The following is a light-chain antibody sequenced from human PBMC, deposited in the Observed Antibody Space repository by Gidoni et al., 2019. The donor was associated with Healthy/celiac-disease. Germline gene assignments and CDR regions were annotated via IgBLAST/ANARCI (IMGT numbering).Light chain of an antibody. CDR1: PSVSSY. J-gene: IGKJ4*01. CDR2: AAS. CDR3: QQRSNWPLT. V-gene: IGKV3-11*01. Sequence: ELVLSHSPATLSLSPGERATLSCRASPSVSSYLAWYQQKPGQAPRLLIYAASNRATGLPARFSGSGSGTDFTLTISSLEPEDFAVYYCQQRSNWPLTFGGXTKVEIK.